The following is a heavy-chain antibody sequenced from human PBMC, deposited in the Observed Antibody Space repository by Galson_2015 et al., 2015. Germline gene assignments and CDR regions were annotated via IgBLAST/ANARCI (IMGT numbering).Heavy chain of an antibody. D-gene: IGHD2-2*01. CDR2: IYHGGDT. J-gene: IGHJ4*02. CDR1: GGSISSSNW. CDR3: ARQRGHASSTTLIYFFDY. V-gene: IGHV4-4*02. Sequence: ETLSLPCDVFGGSISSSNWWSWVRQPPGKGLEWIGEIYHGGDTNYNPSLKSRVTMSVDKSKNQFSLKLSSVTAADTAVYYCARQRGHASSTTLIYFFDYWGQGTLVTVSS.